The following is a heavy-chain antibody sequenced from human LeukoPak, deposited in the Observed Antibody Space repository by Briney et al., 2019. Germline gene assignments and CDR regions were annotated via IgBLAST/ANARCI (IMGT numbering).Heavy chain of an antibody. D-gene: IGHD6-6*01. Sequence: GRSLRLSCAVSGFTFSNYGMHWVRQAPGKGLEWVAVIWYDGSNKYYADSVKGRFTISRDNSKNTRYLQMNSLRAEGTAEYYCAKRGSAWDLDFWGQGILVTVFS. J-gene: IGHJ4*02. CDR3: AKRGSAWDLDF. V-gene: IGHV3-33*06. CDR1: GFTFSNYG. CDR2: IWYDGSNK.